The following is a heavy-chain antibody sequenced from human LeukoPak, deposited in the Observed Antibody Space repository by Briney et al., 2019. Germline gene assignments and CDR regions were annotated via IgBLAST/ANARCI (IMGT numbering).Heavy chain of an antibody. Sequence: SETLSLTCAVYSGSFSGYYWSWIRQPPGKGLEWIGEINHSGSTNYNPSLKSRVTISVDTSKNQFSLKLSSVTAADTAVYYCARSRVVPAAIPYNWFDPWGQGTLVTVSS. D-gene: IGHD2-2*02. CDR2: INHSGST. CDR3: ARSRVVPAAIPYNWFDP. V-gene: IGHV4-34*01. J-gene: IGHJ5*02. CDR1: SGSFSGYY.